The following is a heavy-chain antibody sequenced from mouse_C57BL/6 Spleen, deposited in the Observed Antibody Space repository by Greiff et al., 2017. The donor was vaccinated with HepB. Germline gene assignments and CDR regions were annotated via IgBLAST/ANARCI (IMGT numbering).Heavy chain of an antibody. CDR1: GFSLTSYG. D-gene: IGHD1-1*01. J-gene: IGHJ3*01. CDR3: AKRDYYGSSLFAH. Sequence: VKLQESGPGLVAPSQSLSITCTVSGFSLTSYGVDWVRQPPGKGLEWLGVIGGGGSTNYNSALMSRLSISKDNSKSQVFLNMNSLQTDDTAMYYCAKRDYYGSSLFAHWGQGTLVTVSA. CDR2: IGGGGST. V-gene: IGHV2-9*01.